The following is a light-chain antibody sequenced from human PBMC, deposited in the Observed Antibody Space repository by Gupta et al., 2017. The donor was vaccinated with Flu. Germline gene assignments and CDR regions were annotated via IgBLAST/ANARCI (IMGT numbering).Light chain of an antibody. J-gene: IGKJ2*01. V-gene: IGKV3-15*01. Sequence: PDARSVSPGERATLSCRASLFLYGSLAWYQQKPGQAPRLLMSGASTRASGVPARFNGSGSATEFTLTINSLQSEDSGIYYCQQEDNWPYTFGQGTKVEIK. CDR3: QQEDNWPYT. CDR1: LFLYGS. CDR2: GAS.